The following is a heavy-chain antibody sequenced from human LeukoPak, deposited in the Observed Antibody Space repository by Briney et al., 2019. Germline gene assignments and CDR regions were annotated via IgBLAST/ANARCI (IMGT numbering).Heavy chain of an antibody. CDR1: GYSISSGYY. Sequence: PSETLSLTCTVSGYSISSGYYWGWIRQPPGKGLEWIGSIYHSGSTYYNPSLKSRVTISVDTSKNQFSLKLSSVTAADTAVYYCARTAVAGHAISDYWGQGTLVTVSS. V-gene: IGHV4-38-2*02. J-gene: IGHJ4*02. CDR3: ARTAVAGHAISDY. CDR2: IYHSGST. D-gene: IGHD6-19*01.